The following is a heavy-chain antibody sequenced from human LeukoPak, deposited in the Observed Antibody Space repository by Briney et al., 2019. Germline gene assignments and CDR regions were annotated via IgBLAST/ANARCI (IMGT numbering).Heavy chain of an antibody. V-gene: IGHV4-39*01. Sequence: KSSETLSLTCTVSGGSISSSSYYWGWIRQPPGKGLEWIGSIYYSGSTYYNPSLKSRVTISVDTSKNQFSLKLSSVTAADTAVYYCARQQPGSGWNDYWGQGTLVTVSS. J-gene: IGHJ4*02. CDR1: GGSISSSSYY. D-gene: IGHD6-19*01. CDR3: ARQQPGSGWNDY. CDR2: IYYSGST.